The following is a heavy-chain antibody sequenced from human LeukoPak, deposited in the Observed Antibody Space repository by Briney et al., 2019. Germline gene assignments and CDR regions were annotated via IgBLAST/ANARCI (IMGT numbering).Heavy chain of an antibody. CDR2: IYYSGST. D-gene: IGHD1-20*01. CDR1: GGSISSGDYY. V-gene: IGHV4-30-4*01. Sequence: SETLSLTCTVSGGSISSGDYYWSWIRQPPGKGLEWIGYIYYSGSTYYNPSLKSRVTISVDTSKNQFSLKLSSVTAADTAVYYCVRASNNWNYFDYWGQGTLVTVSS. CDR3: VRASNNWNYFDY. J-gene: IGHJ4*02.